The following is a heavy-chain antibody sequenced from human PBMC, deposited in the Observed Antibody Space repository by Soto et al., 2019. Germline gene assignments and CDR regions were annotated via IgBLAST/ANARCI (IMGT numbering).Heavy chain of an antibody. Sequence: SETLSLTCTVSGGSIRDYFWTWIRQPPGKGLEWIRYIYYSGRTNYNPSLKSRVSISVDTSKNHFSLQLRSVTAADTAVYYCARVGGDDFGDSGGFDYWGQGTLVTVSS. V-gene: IGHV4-59*01. CDR2: IYYSGRT. CDR1: GGSIRDYF. CDR3: ARVGGDDFGDSGGFDY. D-gene: IGHD4-17*01. J-gene: IGHJ4*02.